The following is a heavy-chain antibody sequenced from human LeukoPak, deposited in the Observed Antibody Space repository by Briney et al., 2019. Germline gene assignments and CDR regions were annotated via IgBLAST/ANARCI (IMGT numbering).Heavy chain of an antibody. D-gene: IGHD6-19*01. CDR3: AKDVSSGWVFDY. Sequence: GGSLGLSCAASGFTFDDYAMHWVRQAPGKGLEWVSGISWNSGSIGYADSVKGRFTISRDNAKNSLYLQTNSLRAEDTALYYCAKDVSSGWVFDYWGQGTLVTVSS. CDR2: ISWNSGSI. CDR1: GFTFDDYA. J-gene: IGHJ4*02. V-gene: IGHV3-9*01.